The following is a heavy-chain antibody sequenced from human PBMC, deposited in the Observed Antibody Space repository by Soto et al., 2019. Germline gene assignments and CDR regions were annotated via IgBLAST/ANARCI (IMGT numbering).Heavy chain of an antibody. J-gene: IGHJ4*02. D-gene: IGHD2-2*01. CDR3: ATDPPGYCSSTSCYLLGY. CDR2: FDPEDGET. V-gene: IGHV1-24*01. CDR1: GYTLTELS. Sequence: ASVNVSCKVSGYTLTELSMHWVRQAPGKGLEWMGGFDPEDGETIYAQKFQGRVTMTEDTSTDTAYMELSSLRSEDTAVYYCATDPPGYCSSTSCYLLGYWGQGTLVTVSS.